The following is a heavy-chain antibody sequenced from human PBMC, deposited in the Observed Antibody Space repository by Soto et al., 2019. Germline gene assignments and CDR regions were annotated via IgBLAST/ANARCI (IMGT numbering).Heavy chain of an antibody. CDR3: ARLTTVESIWFDP. CDR1: GGSFSGYY. V-gene: IGHV4-34*01. CDR2: INHRGST. Sequence: SETLSLTCAVYGGSFSGYYWSWIRQPPGKGLEWIGEINHRGSTNYNPSLKSRVTISVDTSKNQFSLKLSSVTAADTAVYYCARLTTVESIWFDPWGQGTLVTVSS. D-gene: IGHD4-17*01. J-gene: IGHJ5*02.